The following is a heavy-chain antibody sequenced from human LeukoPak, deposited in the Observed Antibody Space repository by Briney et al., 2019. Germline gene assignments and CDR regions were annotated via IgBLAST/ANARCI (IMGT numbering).Heavy chain of an antibody. J-gene: IGHJ6*03. Sequence: QPGGSLRLSCAASGFTVSNNYMICVRQAPGKGLEWVLGISGSGGSTNYADSVKGRFTISRDNSKNTLYLQMSSLRAEDTAVYYCAKGDHYYDTSGDYYMDVWGKGTTVTVSS. CDR1: GFTVSNNY. CDR3: AKGDHYYDTSGDYYMDV. V-gene: IGHV3-23*01. D-gene: IGHD3-22*01. CDR2: ISGSGGST.